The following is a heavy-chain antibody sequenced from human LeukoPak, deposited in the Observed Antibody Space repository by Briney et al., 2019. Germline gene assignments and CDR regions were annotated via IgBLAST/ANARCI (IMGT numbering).Heavy chain of an antibody. CDR1: GGSISSYY. Sequence: SETLSLTCTVSGGSISSYYWSWIRQPPGKGLEWIGYIYYSGSTNYNPSLKSRVTISVDTSKNQFSLKLSSVTAADTAVYYCARDARSLGETDNWFDPWGQGTLVTVSS. D-gene: IGHD3-10*01. CDR3: ARDARSLGETDNWFDP. CDR2: IYYSGST. V-gene: IGHV4-59*01. J-gene: IGHJ5*02.